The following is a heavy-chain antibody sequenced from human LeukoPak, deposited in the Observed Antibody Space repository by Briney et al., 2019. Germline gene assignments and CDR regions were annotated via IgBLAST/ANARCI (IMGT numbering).Heavy chain of an antibody. CDR2: INPNSGGT. Sequence: ASVEVSCKASGYTFTNYAMNWVRQAPGQGLQWMGWINPNSGGTNYAQKFQGRVTMTRDTSISTAYMELSRLRSEDTAVYYCARDRYSGSYAYWGQGTLVTVSS. J-gene: IGHJ4*02. D-gene: IGHD1-26*01. CDR3: ARDRYSGSYAY. CDR1: GYTFTNYA. V-gene: IGHV1-2*02.